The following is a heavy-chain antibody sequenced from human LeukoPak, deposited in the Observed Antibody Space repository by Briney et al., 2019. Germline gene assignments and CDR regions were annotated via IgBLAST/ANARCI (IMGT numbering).Heavy chain of an antibody. J-gene: IGHJ4*02. CDR1: GYTFTGYY. CDR3: ARAANRGYFDWLSMHV. D-gene: IGHD3-9*01. CDR2: INPNSGGT. Sequence: GASVKVSCKASGYTFTGYYMHWVRQAPGQGLEWMGWINPNSGGTNYAQKFQGRVTMTRDTSISTAYMELSRLRSDDTAVYYCARAANRGYFDWLSMHVWGQGTLVTVSS. V-gene: IGHV1-2*02.